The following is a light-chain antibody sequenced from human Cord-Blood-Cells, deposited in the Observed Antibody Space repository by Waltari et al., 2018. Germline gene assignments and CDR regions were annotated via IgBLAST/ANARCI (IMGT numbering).Light chain of an antibody. Sequence: VLTQSPGTLSLSPGERATLSCRASQSVSSSYLARYQQKPGQAPRLLIYGASSRATGIPDRFSGSGSGTDFTLTISRLEPEDFAVYYCQQYGSSPPYTFGQGTKLEIK. V-gene: IGKV3-20*01. CDR3: QQYGSSPPYT. CDR2: GAS. J-gene: IGKJ2*01. CDR1: QSVSSSY.